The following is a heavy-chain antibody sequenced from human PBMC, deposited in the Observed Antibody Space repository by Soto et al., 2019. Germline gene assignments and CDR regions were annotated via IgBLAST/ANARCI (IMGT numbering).Heavy chain of an antibody. V-gene: IGHV2-26*01. CDR3: ARSLSIAAQPWNWFDP. J-gene: IGHJ5*02. D-gene: IGHD6-6*01. CDR2: IFSNDDK. CDR1: GLSLSTAKLG. Sequence: SGPTLVNPTETLTLTCTVSGLSLSTAKLGVSWIRQPPGKALEWLAHIFSNDDKSYSTSLDRRPTISKDTSKNQVVLTLTNMDPVDTATYYCARSLSIAAQPWNWFDPWGQGTLVTVSS.